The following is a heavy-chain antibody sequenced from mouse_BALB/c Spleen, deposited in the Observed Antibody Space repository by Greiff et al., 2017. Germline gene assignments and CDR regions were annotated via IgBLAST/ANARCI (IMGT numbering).Heavy chain of an antibody. CDR2: ISSGSSTI. V-gene: IGHV5-17*02. CDR1: GFTFSSFG. CDR3: ARGENYYGSSFAY. D-gene: IGHD1-1*01. Sequence: EVNLVESGGGLVQPGGSRKLSCAASGFTFSSFGMHWVRQAPEKGLEWVAYISSGSSTIYYADTVKGRFTISRDNPKNTLFLQMTSLRSEDTAMYYCARGENYYGSSFAYWGQGTLVTVSA. J-gene: IGHJ3*01.